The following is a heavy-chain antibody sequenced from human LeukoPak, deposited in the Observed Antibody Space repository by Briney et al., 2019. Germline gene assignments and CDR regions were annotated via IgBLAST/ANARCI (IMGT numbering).Heavy chain of an antibody. V-gene: IGHV4-61*02. CDR1: GGSISSGSYY. J-gene: IGHJ4*02. D-gene: IGHD2-15*01. CDR2: IYTSGST. Sequence: PSETLSLTCTVSGGSISSGSYYWSWIRQPAGKGLEWIGRIYTSGSTNYNPSLKSRVTISVDTSKNQFSLKLSSVTAADTAVYYFARGLLLGSGHPPGYWGQGTLVTVSS. CDR3: ARGLLLGSGHPPGY.